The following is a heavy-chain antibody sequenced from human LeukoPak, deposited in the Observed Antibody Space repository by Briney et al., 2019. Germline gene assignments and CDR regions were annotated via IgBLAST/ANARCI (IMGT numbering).Heavy chain of an antibody. D-gene: IGHD3-10*01. CDR1: GYTFTSYG. Sequence: ASVKVSCKASGYTFTSYGISWVRQAPGQGLEWMGWISAYNGNTNYAQKLQGRVTMATDTSTSTAYMELRSLRSDDTAVYYCARVIAGSGSVYADYWGQGTLVTVSS. CDR3: ARVIAGSGSVYADY. CDR2: ISAYNGNT. J-gene: IGHJ4*02. V-gene: IGHV1-18*01.